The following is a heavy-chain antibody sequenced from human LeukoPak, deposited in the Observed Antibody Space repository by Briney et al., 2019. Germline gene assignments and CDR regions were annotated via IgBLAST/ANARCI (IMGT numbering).Heavy chain of an antibody. Sequence: GGSLRLSCAASGFTFDDYAMHWVRQGPGKGLEWVSGINWSGRSIGYADSVKGRFTISRDNTKNSLYLQMNNLRAEDTALYYCAKERALGELNDAFDIWGLGTMVTVSS. CDR1: GFTFDDYA. CDR3: AKERALGELNDAFDI. V-gene: IGHV3-9*01. D-gene: IGHD3-10*01. CDR2: INWSGRSI. J-gene: IGHJ3*02.